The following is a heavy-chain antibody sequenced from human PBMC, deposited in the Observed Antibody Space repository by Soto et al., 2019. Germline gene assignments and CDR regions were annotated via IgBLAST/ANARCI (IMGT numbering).Heavy chain of an antibody. J-gene: IGHJ6*03. V-gene: IGHV4-59*08. D-gene: IGHD3-9*01. CDR1: GGSISNFY. CDR3: ARPVLGPDLLADFFVDYYYYMDV. Sequence: PSETLSLTCTVSGGSISNFYWSWIRQPPGKGLEWIGYVYYTGSTSYNPSLKRRVTFSADSSRGQFSLRLNSVTAADTAVYYCARPVLGPDLLADFFVDYYYYMDVGGQGTTVTVPS. CDR2: VYYTGST.